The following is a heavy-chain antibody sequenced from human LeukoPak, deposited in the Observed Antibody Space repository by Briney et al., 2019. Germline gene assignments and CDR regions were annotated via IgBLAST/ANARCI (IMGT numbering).Heavy chain of an antibody. J-gene: IGHJ4*02. CDR1: DGSISSSSYY. V-gene: IGHV4-39*07. CDR3: AREPVDATYVDY. CDR2: IYYSGNT. D-gene: IGHD2-15*01. Sequence: SETLSLTCTVSDGSISSSSYYWGWIRQPPGKGLEWIGSIYYSGNTYYNPSLKSRVTISVDTSKNQFSLKLSSVTAADTAVYYCAREPVDATYVDYWGQGTLVTVSS.